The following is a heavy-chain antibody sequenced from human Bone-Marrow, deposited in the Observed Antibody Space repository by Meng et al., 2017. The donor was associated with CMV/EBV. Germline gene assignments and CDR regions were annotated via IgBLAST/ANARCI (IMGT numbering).Heavy chain of an antibody. CDR1: GDSVSSNSAA. J-gene: IGHJ6*02. D-gene: IGHD1-26*01. CDR2: IYYSGST. Sequence: GSLRFSCAISGDSVSSNSAAWSWIRQPPGKGLEWIGYIYYSGSTNYNPSLKSRVTISVDTSKNQFSLKLSSVTAADTAVYYCAAWEAYYYGMDVWGQGTTVTVSS. CDR3: AAWEAYYYGMDV. V-gene: IGHV4-61*01.